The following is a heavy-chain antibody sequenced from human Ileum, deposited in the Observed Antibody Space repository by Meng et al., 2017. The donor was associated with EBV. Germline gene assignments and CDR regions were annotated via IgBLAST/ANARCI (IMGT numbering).Heavy chain of an antibody. Sequence: VKLRESGPGLVKPSATMSLTCAVSGGSISRSDWWSWVRQPPGKGLEWIGETSHSGSTNYSPSLKSRVTISLDKSKNQLSMKLNSVTAADTAVYYCASSDYYRSDYWGQGTLVTVSS. J-gene: IGHJ4*02. CDR2: TSHSGST. D-gene: IGHD3-22*01. CDR1: GGSISRSDW. V-gene: IGHV4-4*02. CDR3: ASSDYYRSDY.